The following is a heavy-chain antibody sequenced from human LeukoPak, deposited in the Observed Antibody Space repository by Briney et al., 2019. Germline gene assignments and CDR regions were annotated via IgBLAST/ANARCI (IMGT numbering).Heavy chain of an antibody. CDR1: GFTFSSYS. CDR2: ISSSSSTI. V-gene: IGHV3-48*02. Sequence: GGSLRLSCAASGFTFSSYSMNWVRQAPGKGLERVSYISSSSSTIYYADSVKGRFTISRDNAKNSLHLQMNSLRDEDTAVYYCARGTTVTTFDPWGQGTLVTVSS. D-gene: IGHD4-17*01. CDR3: ARGTTVTTFDP. J-gene: IGHJ5*02.